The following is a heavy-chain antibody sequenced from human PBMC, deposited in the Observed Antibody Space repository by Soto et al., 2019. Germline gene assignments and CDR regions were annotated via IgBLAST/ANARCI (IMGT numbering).Heavy chain of an antibody. J-gene: IGHJ4*02. Sequence: EVQLVESGGGLVKPGGSLRLSCAASGFTFSNAWMSWVRQAPGKGLEWVGRIKSKTDGGTTDYAAPVKGRFTISRDDSKNTQYLQMNRLKTEDTAVYYFTTDTPGEYYFDYWGQGTLVTVSS. CDR1: GFTFSNAW. V-gene: IGHV3-15*01. CDR2: IKSKTDGGTT. CDR3: TTDTPGEYYFDY. D-gene: IGHD1-26*01.